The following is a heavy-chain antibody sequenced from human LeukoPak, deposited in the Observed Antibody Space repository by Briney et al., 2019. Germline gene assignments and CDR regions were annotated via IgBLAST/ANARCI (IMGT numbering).Heavy chain of an antibody. Sequence: ASVKVSCKASGYTFTSYGISWVRQAPGQGLEWMGWINPNSGGTNYAQKFQGRVTMTRDTSISTAYMELSRLRSDDTAVYYCARFYDSSGYPAEYFQHWGQGTLVTVSS. V-gene: IGHV1-2*02. CDR1: GYTFTSYG. CDR3: ARFYDSSGYPAEYFQH. D-gene: IGHD3-22*01. CDR2: INPNSGGT. J-gene: IGHJ1*01.